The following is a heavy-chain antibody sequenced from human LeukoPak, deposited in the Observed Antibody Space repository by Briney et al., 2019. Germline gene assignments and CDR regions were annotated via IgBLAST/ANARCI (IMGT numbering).Heavy chain of an antibody. V-gene: IGHV3-48*01. D-gene: IGHD7-27*01. CDR1: GFSFSSYS. J-gene: IGHJ4*02. CDR3: ARESITGDRDFDY. CDR2: ISSGSRTI. Sequence: GGSLRLSCAASGFSFSSYSMNWVRQAPGRGLEWISYISSGSRTIFYADSVKGRFPISRDNAKNSLYLLMDSLRADDTAVYYCARESITGDRDFDYWGQGTLITVSS.